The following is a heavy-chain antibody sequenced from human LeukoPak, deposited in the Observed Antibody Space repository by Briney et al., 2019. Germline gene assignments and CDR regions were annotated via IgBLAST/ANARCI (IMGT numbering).Heavy chain of an antibody. D-gene: IGHD2-15*01. CDR2: IFYSGST. J-gene: IGHJ5*02. CDR1: GDSISRYY. Sequence: SETLSLTCTVSGDSISRYYWSWIRQPPGKGLEWIAYIFYSGSTYYNPSLKSRVTISVDTSKNQFSLKLSSVTAADTAVYYCARSTYCSGGSCSHNWFDPWGQGTLVTVSS. V-gene: IGHV4-59*12. CDR3: ARSTYCSGGSCSHNWFDP.